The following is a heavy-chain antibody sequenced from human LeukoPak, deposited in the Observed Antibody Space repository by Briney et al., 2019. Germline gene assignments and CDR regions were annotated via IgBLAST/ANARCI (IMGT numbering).Heavy chain of an antibody. Sequence: VASVKVSCKASGYTFTSYAMHWVRQAPGQRLEWMGWINAGNGNTKYSQKFQGRVTITRDTSASTAYMELSSLRSEDTAVYYCAREWFGELLSWFDPWGQGTLVTVSS. CDR2: INAGNGNT. V-gene: IGHV1-3*01. D-gene: IGHD3-10*01. CDR1: GYTFTSYA. J-gene: IGHJ5*02. CDR3: AREWFGELLSWFDP.